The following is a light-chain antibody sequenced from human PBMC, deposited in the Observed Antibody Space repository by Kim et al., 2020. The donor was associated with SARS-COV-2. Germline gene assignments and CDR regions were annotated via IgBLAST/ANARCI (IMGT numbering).Light chain of an antibody. J-gene: IGKJ1*01. V-gene: IGKV1-6*01. CDR1: QAMRDD. CDR2: AAS. Sequence: ASVGDRVIITCRPSQAMRDDLAWYQQKPGKAPKLLIYAASSLQSAVPARFSGSGSGTDFTLTISSLQPEDFATYYCLQYYDYPRTFGQGTKVDIK. CDR3: LQYYDYPRT.